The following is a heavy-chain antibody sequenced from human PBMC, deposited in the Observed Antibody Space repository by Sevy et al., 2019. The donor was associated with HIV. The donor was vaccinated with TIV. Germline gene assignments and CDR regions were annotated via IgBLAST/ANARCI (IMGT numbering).Heavy chain of an antibody. D-gene: IGHD2-15*01. V-gene: IGHV3-33*01. CDR1: GFTFSSYG. CDR3: AREGPRYCSGGSCFEDAFDI. CDR2: IWYDGSNK. J-gene: IGHJ3*02. Sequence: GGSLRLSCAASGFTFSSYGMHWVRQAPGKGLEWVAVIWYDGSNKYYADSVKGRFTISRDNSKNTLYLQMNSLRAEDTAVYYWAREGPRYCSGGSCFEDAFDIWGQGTMVTVSS.